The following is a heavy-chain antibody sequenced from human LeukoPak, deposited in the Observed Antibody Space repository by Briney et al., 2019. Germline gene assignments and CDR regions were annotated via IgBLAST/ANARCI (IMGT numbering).Heavy chain of an antibody. J-gene: IGHJ4*02. CDR3: ARDPTTVTTMFDS. CDR2: IYSGESVYATENT. D-gene: IGHD4-17*01. CDR1: GVSVSSYY. V-gene: IGHV4-4*07. Sequence: PSETLSLTCSVSGVSVSSYYWSWIRLSAGNGLEWIGRIYSGESVYATENTSYNPSLKSRVTMSADTSRNKVFLKLTSVTAADTAVYYCARDPTTVTTMFDSWGQGALVTVSS.